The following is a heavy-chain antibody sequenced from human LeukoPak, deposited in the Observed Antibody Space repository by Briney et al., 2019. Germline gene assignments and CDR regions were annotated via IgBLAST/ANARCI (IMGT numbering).Heavy chain of an antibody. D-gene: IGHD6-13*01. CDR2: IKSDGTIT. CDR3: AISPPDSSWVY. Sequence: GGSLRLSCAASGFTFSNYWMHWVRQAPGKGLVWVSRIKSDGTITSYADSVKGRFTISRDNAKNTLYLQMNGLRGEDTAVYYCAISPPDSSWVYWGRGTLVTVSS. J-gene: IGHJ4*02. CDR1: GFTFSNYW. V-gene: IGHV3-74*01.